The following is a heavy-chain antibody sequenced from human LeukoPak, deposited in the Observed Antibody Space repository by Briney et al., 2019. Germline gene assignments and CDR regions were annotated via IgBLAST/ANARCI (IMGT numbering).Heavy chain of an antibody. Sequence: GGSLRLSCAASGFTFSSYSMNWVRQAPRKGLEWVSSISSSSSYIYYADSMKGRFTISRDNAKNLLYLQMNSLRAEDTAVYYCARVGDSGWYYMDVWGKGTTVTVSS. CDR3: ARVGDSGWYYMDV. V-gene: IGHV3-21*01. CDR2: ISSSSSYI. D-gene: IGHD6-19*01. CDR1: GFTFSSYS. J-gene: IGHJ6*03.